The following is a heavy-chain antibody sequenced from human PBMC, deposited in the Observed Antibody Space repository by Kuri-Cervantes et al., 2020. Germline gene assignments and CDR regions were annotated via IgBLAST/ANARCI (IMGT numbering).Heavy chain of an antibody. CDR2: NFWVDNE. Sequence: SGPTLVKPTQPLTLTCTLSGFSLNTPGVGVAWIRQPPGKALEWLAINFWVDNERYSQSLKIRLTITQDTSKNQVFLTMNNMDPADTGTYYCARFYWTYLFDPWGQGTLVTVSS. D-gene: IGHD3/OR15-3a*01. V-gene: IGHV2-5*02. CDR1: GFSLNTPGVG. CDR3: ARFYWTYLFDP. J-gene: IGHJ5*02.